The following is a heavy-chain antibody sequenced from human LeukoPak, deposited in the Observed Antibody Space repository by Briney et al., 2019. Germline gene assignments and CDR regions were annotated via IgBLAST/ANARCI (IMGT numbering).Heavy chain of an antibody. CDR3: ARAGYSSSWTPRYFDY. Sequence: GGFLRLSCAASGFTFSSYGMHWVRQAPGKGLEWVAFIRYDGSNKYYADSVKGRFTISRDNSKNTLYLQMNSLRAEDTAVYYCARAGYSSSWTPRYFDYWGQGTLVTVSS. J-gene: IGHJ4*02. D-gene: IGHD6-13*01. V-gene: IGHV3-30*02. CDR1: GFTFSSYG. CDR2: IRYDGSNK.